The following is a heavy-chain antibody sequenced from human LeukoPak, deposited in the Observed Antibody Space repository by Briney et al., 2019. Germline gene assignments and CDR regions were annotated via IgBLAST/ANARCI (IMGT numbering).Heavy chain of an antibody. J-gene: IGHJ5*02. V-gene: IGHV4-59*12. CDR1: GGSISSYY. CDR2: IYYSGST. D-gene: IGHD6-19*01. CDR3: ARDRIAVAENWFDP. Sequence: PSETLSLTCTVSGGSISSYYWSWIRQPPGKGLEWIGYIYYSGSTNYNPSLKSRVTMSVDTSKNQFSPKLSSVTAADTAVYYCARDRIAVAENWFDPWGQGTLVTVSS.